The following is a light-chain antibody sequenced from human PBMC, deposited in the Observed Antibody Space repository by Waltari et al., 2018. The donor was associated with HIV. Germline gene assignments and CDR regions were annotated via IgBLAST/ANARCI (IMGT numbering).Light chain of an antibody. CDR3: SSYATNTWV. CDR1: STDSRLFNR. J-gene: IGLJ3*02. CDR2: AVT. V-gene: IGLV2-18*02. Sequence: QSALTQPPSVSGSHGQSVTISCTGASTDSRLFNRVSWYHQSPGSAPKLLIYAVTNRPSGVPDRFSGSKSGNTASLTISGLQAEDEGDYYCSSYATNTWVFGGGTKLTVL.